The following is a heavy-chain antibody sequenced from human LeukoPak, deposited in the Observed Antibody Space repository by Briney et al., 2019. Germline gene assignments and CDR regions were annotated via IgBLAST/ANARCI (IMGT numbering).Heavy chain of an antibody. Sequence: SETLSLTCAVSGGSISSGGYSWSWIRQPPGKGLEWIGYIYHSGSTYYNPSLKSRVTISVDTSKNQFSLKLSSVTAAGTAVYYCASAQVAATRRYFDYWGQGTLVTVSS. CDR1: GGSISSGGYS. CDR2: IYHSGST. V-gene: IGHV4-30-2*01. CDR3: ASAQVAATRRYFDY. J-gene: IGHJ4*02. D-gene: IGHD2-15*01.